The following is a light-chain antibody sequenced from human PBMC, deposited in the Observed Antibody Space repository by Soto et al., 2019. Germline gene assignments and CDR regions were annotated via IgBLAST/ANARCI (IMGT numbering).Light chain of an antibody. CDR1: QTVSSN. J-gene: IGKJ2*01. CDR2: GAS. V-gene: IGKV3-15*01. CDR3: QQYHNWPPQYT. Sequence: EIVMTQSPATLSVSPGERATVSCRASQTVSSNLAWYQQKPGQAPRLLIHGASTRATGDPARFSGSGSGTEFTLTISSLQSEDFAVYYCQQYHNWPPQYTFGQGTKLQMK.